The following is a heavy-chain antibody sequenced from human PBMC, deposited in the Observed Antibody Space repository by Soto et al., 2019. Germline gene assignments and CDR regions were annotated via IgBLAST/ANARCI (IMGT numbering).Heavy chain of an antibody. D-gene: IGHD6-13*01. V-gene: IGHV4-4*07. CDR1: GASMNSYH. CDR2: IHSSGST. Sequence: DTLSLTCTVSGASMNSYHWSWIRQPAGKGLEWIGHIHSSGSTNYNPSLKSRVTMSVDTSKNQFSLRLMSLTAADTAVYYCARDQGVAAAGITWFDPWGQGSLVTSPQ. J-gene: IGHJ5*02. CDR3: ARDQGVAAAGITWFDP.